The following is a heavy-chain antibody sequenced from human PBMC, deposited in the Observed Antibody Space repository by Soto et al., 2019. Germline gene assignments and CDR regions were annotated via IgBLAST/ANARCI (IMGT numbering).Heavy chain of an antibody. CDR2: IYSSGST. CDR1: GGSFSGHY. J-gene: IGHJ4*02. Sequence: PSETLSLTCAVYGGSFSGHYCSWILQPPGKGLEWIGYIYSSGSTKYNPSLKSRVTISVDMSRHQFSLRLNSVTAADTAVYYCARHGSYHDSSGHPIDSWGQGTLVTVSS. V-gene: IGHV4-59*08. D-gene: IGHD3-22*01. CDR3: ARHGSYHDSSGHPIDS.